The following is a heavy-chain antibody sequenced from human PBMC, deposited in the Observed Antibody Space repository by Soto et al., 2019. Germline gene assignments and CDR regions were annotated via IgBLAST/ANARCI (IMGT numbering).Heavy chain of an antibody. D-gene: IGHD3-3*01. Sequence: SETLSLTCTVAGGSIISGGYYWSWIRQHPGKGLEWIGYIYYSGSTYYNPSLKSRVTISVDTSKNQFSLKLSSVTAADTAVYYCAGYKYYDFWSGYYYGMDVWGQGTTVTVS. V-gene: IGHV4-31*03. J-gene: IGHJ6*02. CDR1: GGSIISGGYY. CDR2: IYYSGST. CDR3: AGYKYYDFWSGYYYGMDV.